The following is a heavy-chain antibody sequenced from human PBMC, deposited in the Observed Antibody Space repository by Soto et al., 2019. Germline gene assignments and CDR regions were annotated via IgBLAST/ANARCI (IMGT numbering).Heavy chain of an antibody. Sequence: SETLSLTCAVYGGSFSGYYWSWIRQPPGKGLEWIGEINHSGSTNYNPSLKSRVTISVDTSKNQFSLKLSSVTAADTAVYYCGSRMVRGVIGGYYYYYGMDVWGQGTTVTVSS. CDR3: GSRMVRGVIGGYYYYYGMDV. CDR1: GGSFSGYY. D-gene: IGHD3-10*01. CDR2: INHSGST. J-gene: IGHJ6*02. V-gene: IGHV4-34*01.